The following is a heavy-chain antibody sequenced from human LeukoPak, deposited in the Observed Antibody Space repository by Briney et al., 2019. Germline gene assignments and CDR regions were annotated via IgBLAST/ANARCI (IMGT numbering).Heavy chain of an antibody. CDR1: GGSISCYY. D-gene: IGHD3-22*01. Sequence: SETLSLTCTVSGGSISCYYWSWIRQPPGKGLEWIGYIYYSGSTNYNPSLKSRVTISVDTSKNQFSLKLSSVTAADTAVYYCARGDYYDSSGYYAIWFDPWGQGTLVTVSS. CDR3: ARGDYYDSSGYYAIWFDP. CDR2: IYYSGST. V-gene: IGHV4-59*01. J-gene: IGHJ5*02.